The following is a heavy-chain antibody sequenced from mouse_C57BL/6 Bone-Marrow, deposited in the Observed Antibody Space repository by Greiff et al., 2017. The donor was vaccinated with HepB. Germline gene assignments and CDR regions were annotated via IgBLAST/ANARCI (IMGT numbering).Heavy chain of an antibody. CDR1: GYTFTSYW. V-gene: IGHV1-74*01. CDR3: AWVITTVVAGDYYAMDY. Sequence: QVQLQQPGAELVKPGASVKVSCKASGYTFTSYWMHWVKQRPGQGLEWIGRIHPSDSDTNYNQKFKGKATLTVDKSSSTAYMQLSSLTSEDSAVYYCAWVITTVVAGDYYAMDYWGQGTSVTVSS. J-gene: IGHJ4*01. CDR2: IHPSDSDT. D-gene: IGHD1-1*01.